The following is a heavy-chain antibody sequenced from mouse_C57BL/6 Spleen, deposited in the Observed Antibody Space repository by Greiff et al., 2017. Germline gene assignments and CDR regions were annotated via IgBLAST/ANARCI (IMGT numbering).Heavy chain of an antibody. V-gene: IGHV1-69*01. CDR3: ARFNDVYSSFAY. J-gene: IGHJ3*01. CDR2: IDPSDSYT. CDR1: GYTFTSYW. Sequence: QVQLQQPGAELVMPGASVKLSCKASGYTFTSYWMHWVKQRPGHGLEWIGEIDPSDSYTNYNQKFKGKSTLTVDTSSSTAYMQLSSLTSEDSAVYYCARFNDVYSSFAYWGQGTMVTVSA. D-gene: IGHD2-3*01.